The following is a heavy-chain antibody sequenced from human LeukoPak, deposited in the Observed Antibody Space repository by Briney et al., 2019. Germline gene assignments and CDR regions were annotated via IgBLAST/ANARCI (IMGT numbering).Heavy chain of an antibody. J-gene: IGHJ4*02. D-gene: IGHD6-13*01. CDR3: ARVTGYMVEDYFDS. Sequence: SETLSLTCAVYGGSFSSYYWGWIRQPPGKGLEWIGSIYHSGSTYYNPSLKSRVTISVDTSKNQFSLRLRSVTAADTAVYYCARVTGYMVEDYFDSWGQGTLVTVSS. CDR2: IYHSGST. CDR1: GGSFSSYY. V-gene: IGHV4-34*01.